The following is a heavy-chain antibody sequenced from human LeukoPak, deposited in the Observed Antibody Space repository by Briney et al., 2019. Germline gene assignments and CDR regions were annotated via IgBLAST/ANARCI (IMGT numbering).Heavy chain of an antibody. Sequence: PGGSLRLSCAASGFTFSSYGMHWVRQAPGKGLEWVSAISGSGGSTYYADSVKGRFTISRDNSKNTLYLQMNSLRAEDTAVYYCAKDEAARLDYWGQGTLVTVSS. CDR2: ISGSGGST. D-gene: IGHD6-6*01. V-gene: IGHV3-23*01. CDR3: AKDEAARLDY. J-gene: IGHJ4*02. CDR1: GFTFSSYG.